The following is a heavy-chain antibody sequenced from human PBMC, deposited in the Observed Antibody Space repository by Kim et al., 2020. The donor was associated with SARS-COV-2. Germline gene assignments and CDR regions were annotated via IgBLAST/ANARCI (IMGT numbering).Heavy chain of an antibody. J-gene: IGHJ4*02. D-gene: IGHD6-6*01. CDR3: AKDTGIAARSPLDY. Sequence: GGSLRLSCAASGFTFGDYAMHWVRQAPGKGLEWVSGISWNSGSIGYADSVKGRFTISRDNAKNSLYLQMNSLRAEDTALYYCAKDTGIAARSPLDYWGQGTLVTVSS. CDR1: GFTFGDYA. V-gene: IGHV3-9*01. CDR2: ISWNSGSI.